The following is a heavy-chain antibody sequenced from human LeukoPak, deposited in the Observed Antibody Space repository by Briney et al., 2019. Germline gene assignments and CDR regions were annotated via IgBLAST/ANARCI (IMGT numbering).Heavy chain of an antibody. CDR1: GYTFTDYY. Sequence: ASVKVSCKASGYTFTDYYIHWLRQAPGQGLEWMGWISANIGGTNYAQKFRGRVTMTKDTSISTAYMELSGLTSDDTAVYYCARDGSFDYWGQGTLVPVSS. CDR3: ARDGSFDY. CDR2: ISANIGGT. V-gene: IGHV1-2*02. D-gene: IGHD5-12*01. J-gene: IGHJ4*02.